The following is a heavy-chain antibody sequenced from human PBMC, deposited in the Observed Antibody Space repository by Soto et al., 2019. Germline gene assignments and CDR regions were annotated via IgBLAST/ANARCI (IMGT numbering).Heavy chain of an antibody. Sequence: KTTETLSLTCTVSGGSISSYYWSWIRQPPGKGLEWIGYIYYSGSTNYNPSLKSRVTISVDTSKNQFSLKLSSVTAADTAVYYCARSKIAPHSSGMDVWCQGTTVTVS. CDR1: GGSISSYY. CDR2: IYYSGST. J-gene: IGHJ6*02. D-gene: IGHD5-18*01. V-gene: IGHV4-59*01. CDR3: ARSKIAPHSSGMDV.